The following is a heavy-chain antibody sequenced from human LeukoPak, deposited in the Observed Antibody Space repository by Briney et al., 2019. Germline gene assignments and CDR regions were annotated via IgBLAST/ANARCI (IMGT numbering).Heavy chain of an antibody. CDR1: GYTFTGYY. CDR3: ARAGYYGSGSFDY. D-gene: IGHD3-10*01. J-gene: IGHJ4*02. CDR2: INPNSGGT. V-gene: IGHV1-2*04. Sequence: ASVKVSCKASGYTFTGYYMHWVRQAPGQGLEWMGWINPNSGGTNYAQKFQGWVTMTRDTSISTAYMELSRLRSDDTAVYYCARAGYYGSGSFDYWGQGTLVTVSS.